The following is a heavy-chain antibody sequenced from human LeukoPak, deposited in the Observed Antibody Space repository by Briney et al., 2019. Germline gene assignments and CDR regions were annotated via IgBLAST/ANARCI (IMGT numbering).Heavy chain of an antibody. V-gene: IGHV3-33*01. CDR1: GFTFSSYG. J-gene: IGHJ4*02. CDR2: IWYDGSNK. Sequence: GRSLRLSCAASGFTFSSYGMHWVRQAPGKGLEWVAVIWYDGSNKYYADSVKGRFTISRDNYKNTLYLQMNSLRAEDTAVYYCAGSIAVAGTIDYWGQGTLVTVSS. CDR3: AGSIAVAGTIDY. D-gene: IGHD6-19*01.